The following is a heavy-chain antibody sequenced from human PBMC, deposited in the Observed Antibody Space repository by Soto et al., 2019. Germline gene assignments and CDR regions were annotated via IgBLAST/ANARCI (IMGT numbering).Heavy chain of an antibody. J-gene: IGHJ5*02. CDR2: ISGSGGST. CDR1: GFTLRNYA. Sequence: GGSLRLSCAASGFTLRNYAMSWVRQAPGKGLEWVSGISGSGGSTYYADSVKGRFTISRDNSKNTLYLQMNSLRVEDTAVYYCARDRLGMQVVPANWFDPWGQGTLVTVSS. CDR3: ARDRLGMQVVPANWFDP. V-gene: IGHV3-23*01. D-gene: IGHD6-6*01.